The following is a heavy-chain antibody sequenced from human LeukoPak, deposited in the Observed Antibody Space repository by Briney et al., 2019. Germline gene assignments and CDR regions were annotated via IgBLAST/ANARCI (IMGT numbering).Heavy chain of an antibody. CDR1: GFTFSSSS. CDR2: ITASSSTE. CDR3: AGGEYCTSTSCCLLDSGNWFDP. Sequence: PRGSLRLSCAASGFTFSSSSMNWVRQAPGKGLEWVSYITASSSTEYYADSVKGRFTISRDNAKNSLYLQMNSLRAEDTAVYYCAGGEYCTSTSCCLLDSGNWFDPWGQGTLVTVSS. J-gene: IGHJ5*02. V-gene: IGHV3-48*01. D-gene: IGHD2-2*01.